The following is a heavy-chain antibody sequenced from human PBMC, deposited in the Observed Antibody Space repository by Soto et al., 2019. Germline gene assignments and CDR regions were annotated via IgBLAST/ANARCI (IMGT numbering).Heavy chain of an antibody. Sequence: WVRQAPGKGLVWVSRTNSDGSDTSYADSVKGRFTISRDNAKNTLYLQMNSLRAEDTAVYYCARDRGGSRFDYPGQRTLVTVPS. J-gene: IGHJ4*02. CDR3: ARDRGGSRFDY. V-gene: IGHV3-74*01. CDR2: TNSDGSDT.